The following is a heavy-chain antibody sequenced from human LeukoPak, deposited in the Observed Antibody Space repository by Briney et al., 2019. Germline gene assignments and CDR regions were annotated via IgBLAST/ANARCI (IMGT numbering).Heavy chain of an antibody. V-gene: IGHV3-23*01. D-gene: IGHD6-13*01. CDR2: ISGSGDRT. CDR1: GFSFANSV. J-gene: IGHJ4*02. CDR3: AIREPIGY. Sequence: GGSLRPSCAASGFSFANSVTSWIRQAPGKGPEWVSAISGSGDRTDYADSVRGRFTISRDNSKSTLYLQMNSLRVEDTAIYYCAIREPIGYWGQGSLVTVSP.